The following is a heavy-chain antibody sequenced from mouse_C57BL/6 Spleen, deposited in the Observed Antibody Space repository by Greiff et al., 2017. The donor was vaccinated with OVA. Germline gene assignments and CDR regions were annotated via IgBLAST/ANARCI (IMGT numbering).Heavy chain of an antibody. Sequence: EVKLVESAGGLVQPGSSMKLSCTASGFTFSDYYMAWVRQVPEKGLEWVANINYDGSSTYYLDSLKSRFIISRDNAKNILYLQMSSLKSEDTATYYCAREGGYYSMDYWGQGTSVTVSS. V-gene: IGHV5-16*01. D-gene: IGHD1-1*02. CDR1: GFTFSDYY. CDR2: INYDGSST. J-gene: IGHJ4*01. CDR3: AREGGYYSMDY.